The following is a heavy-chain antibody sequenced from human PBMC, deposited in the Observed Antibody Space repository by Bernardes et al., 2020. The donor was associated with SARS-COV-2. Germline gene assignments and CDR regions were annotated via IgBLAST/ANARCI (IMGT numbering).Heavy chain of an antibody. Sequence: ETLSLTCTVSGGSINNFYWSWIRQPPGKGLEYIGYIYYTGTTNYNPSLKSRVTISVDTSKNQFSLRLTSVTAADTAVYYCARGEVQGVTWFDPWGRGTLVTVSS. CDR1: GGSINNFY. CDR2: IYYTGTT. D-gene: IGHD3-10*01. V-gene: IGHV4-59*01. J-gene: IGHJ5*02. CDR3: ARGEVQGVTWFDP.